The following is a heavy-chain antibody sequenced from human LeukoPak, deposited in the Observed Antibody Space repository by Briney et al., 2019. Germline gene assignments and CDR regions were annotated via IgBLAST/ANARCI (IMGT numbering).Heavy chain of an antibody. J-gene: IGHJ3*02. CDR2: TYYRSKWYN. V-gene: IGHV6-1*01. CDR1: GDSVSSNSVA. CDR3: ARASVSLALDAFDI. D-gene: IGHD3-10*01. Sequence: SQTLSLTCAISGDSVSSNSVAWNWIRQSPSRGLEWLGRTYYRSKWYNDYAVSVKSRITINPDTSKNQFSLQLNSVTPEDTAVYYCARASVSLALDAFDIWGQGTMVTVSS.